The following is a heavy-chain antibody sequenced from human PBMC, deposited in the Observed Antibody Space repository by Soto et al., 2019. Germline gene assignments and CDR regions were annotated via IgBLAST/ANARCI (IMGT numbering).Heavy chain of an antibody. Sequence: GGSLRLSCAASGFTFSSYGMHWVRQAPGKGLEWVAVIWYDGSNKYYADSVKGRFTISRDTSKNTLYLQMNSLRAEDTAVYYCARDREGTGNDLTFDYWGQGALVTVSS. V-gene: IGHV3-33*01. J-gene: IGHJ4*02. CDR3: ARDREGTGNDLTFDY. CDR1: GFTFSSYG. D-gene: IGHD5-12*01. CDR2: IWYDGSNK.